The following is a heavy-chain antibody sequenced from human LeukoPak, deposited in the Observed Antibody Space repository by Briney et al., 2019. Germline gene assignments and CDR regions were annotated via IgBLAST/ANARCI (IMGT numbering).Heavy chain of an antibody. CDR2: SYYSGST. Sequence: SETLSLTCSVSGGSISNYYWSWIRQPPGKGLEYIGYSYYSGSTDYNPSLKSRVTISVDASKNQFSLMLTSVTAADSAVYYCARQSISSRRAFDIWGQGTMVTVSS. V-gene: IGHV4-59*08. CDR1: GGSISNYY. J-gene: IGHJ3*02. D-gene: IGHD6-6*01. CDR3: ARQSISSRRAFDI.